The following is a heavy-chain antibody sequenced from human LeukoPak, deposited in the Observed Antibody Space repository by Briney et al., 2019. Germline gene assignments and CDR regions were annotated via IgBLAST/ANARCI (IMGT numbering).Heavy chain of an antibody. J-gene: IGHJ4*02. Sequence: ASVKVSCKASGYTFTSYGISWVRQAPGQGLEWMGWISAYNGNTNYAQKLQGRVTMTTDTSTSTAYMELRSLRSDDTAVYYCARRSDTIFGVVPYYFDYWGQGTLVTASS. CDR1: GYTFTSYG. CDR3: ARRSDTIFGVVPYYFDY. CDR2: ISAYNGNT. D-gene: IGHD3-3*01. V-gene: IGHV1-18*01.